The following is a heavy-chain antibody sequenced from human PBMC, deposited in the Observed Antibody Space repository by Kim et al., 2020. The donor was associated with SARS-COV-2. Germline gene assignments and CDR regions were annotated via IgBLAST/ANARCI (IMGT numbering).Heavy chain of an antibody. J-gene: IGHJ6*02. CDR1: GGSFSGYY. D-gene: IGHD5-18*01. CDR2: INHSGST. V-gene: IGHV4-34*01. CDR3: ARVREDTAISRRYGMDV. Sequence: SETLSLTCAVYGGSFSGYYWSWIRQPPGKGLEWIGEINHSGSTNYNPSLKSRVTISVDTSKNQFSLKLSSVTAADTAVYYCARVREDTAISRRYGMDVWGQGTTVTVSS.